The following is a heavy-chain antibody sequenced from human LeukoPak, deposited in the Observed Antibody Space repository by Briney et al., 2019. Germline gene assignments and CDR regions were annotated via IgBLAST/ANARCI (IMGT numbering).Heavy chain of an antibody. CDR1: GYTFTSHG. D-gene: IGHD3-10*01. J-gene: IGHJ4*02. CDR2: ISPYNGDT. V-gene: IGHV1-18*04. Sequence: ASVKVSCKASGYTFTSHGISWMRQAPGQGLEWMGWISPYNGDTNYAQKFQGRVTMTTDTSTRTTYMELRSLRSDDTAIYYCARGRRPGKYFYASGSFDYWGQGTLVTVSS. CDR3: ARGRRPGKYFYASGSFDY.